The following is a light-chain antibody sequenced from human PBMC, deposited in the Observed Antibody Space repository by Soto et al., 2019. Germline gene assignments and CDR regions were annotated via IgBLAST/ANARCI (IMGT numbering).Light chain of an antibody. CDR1: ENIYNY. CDR2: GTS. V-gene: IGKV1-39*01. CDR3: QQSYSVPPWT. Sequence: DFQMTQSPSSLSASVGDRVTITCRASENIYNYLNWYQQKPGKAPKVLIYGTSNLKSGVPPRFRGSGSGTDFTLTIDSLQPEDFATYYCQQSYSVPPWTFGQGTKVEIK. J-gene: IGKJ1*01.